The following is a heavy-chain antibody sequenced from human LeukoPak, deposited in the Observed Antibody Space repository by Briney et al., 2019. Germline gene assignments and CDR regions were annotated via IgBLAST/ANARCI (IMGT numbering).Heavy chain of an antibody. J-gene: IGHJ4*02. CDR3: ARASGGHGSGWSKPDSPYYFDY. D-gene: IGHD6-19*01. Sequence: GASVKVSCKASGYTFTGYYMHWVRQAPGRGLEWMGRINPNSGGTNYAQKFQGRVTMTRDTSISTAYMELSRLRSDDTAVYYCARASGGHGSGWSKPDSPYYFDYWGQGTLVTVSS. CDR2: INPNSGGT. CDR1: GYTFTGYY. V-gene: IGHV1-2*06.